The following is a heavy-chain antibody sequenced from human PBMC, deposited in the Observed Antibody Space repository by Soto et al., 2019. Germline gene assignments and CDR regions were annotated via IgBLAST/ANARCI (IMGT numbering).Heavy chain of an antibody. V-gene: IGHV2-5*02. D-gene: IGHD2-21*01. CDR2: IYWDDDK. CDR3: ARLVAAGITYYFDS. J-gene: IGHJ4*02. Sequence: QITLKESGPTLVKPTQTLTLTCTFSAFSLSTSGVGVGWIRQPPGKALEWLTFIYWDDDKRYSPSLKSRLTSTKDTSKNHVVLTMTNRDPVDTATYYCARLVAAGITYYFDSWGQGTLVTVSS. CDR1: AFSLSTSGVG.